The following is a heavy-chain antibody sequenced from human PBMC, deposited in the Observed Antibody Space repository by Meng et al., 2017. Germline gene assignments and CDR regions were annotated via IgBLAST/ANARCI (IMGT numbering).Heavy chain of an antibody. V-gene: IGHV3-30*04. CDR2: ISYDGSNK. CDR1: GFTFSSYA. CDR3: ARDLSYSSGWSFDY. D-gene: IGHD6-19*01. J-gene: IGHJ4*02. Sequence: GESLEISCAASGFTFSSYAMHWVRQAPGKGLEWVAVISYDGSNKYYADSVKGRFTISRDNSKNTLYLQMNSLRAEDTAVYYCARDLSYSSGWSFDYWGQGTLVTVSS.